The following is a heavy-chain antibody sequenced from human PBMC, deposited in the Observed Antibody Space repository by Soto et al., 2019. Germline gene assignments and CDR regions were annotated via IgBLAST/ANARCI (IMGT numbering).Heavy chain of an antibody. CDR2: ISGSGHTT. D-gene: IGHD7-27*01. CDR1: GFTFSRYA. CDR3: AKGGYADWGAEGLYYFDS. V-gene: IGHV3-23*01. J-gene: IGHJ4*02. Sequence: EVQLLESGGDLVQPGGSLRLSCAASGFTFSRYAMTWVRRAPGKGLEWVSAISGSGHTTFYAVSVKGRFTISRDNSMNTLYRQKNSLSAEDTAIYYCAKGGYADWGAEGLYYFDSWGQGTLVTVPS.